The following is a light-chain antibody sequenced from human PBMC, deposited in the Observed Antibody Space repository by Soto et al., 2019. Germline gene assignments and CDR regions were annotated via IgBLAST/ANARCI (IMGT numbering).Light chain of an antibody. J-gene: IGKJ3*01. CDR2: DAS. V-gene: IGKV1-33*01. CDR3: QHCDYLPI. CDR1: QDITSY. Sequence: DIQMTQSPSSLSASVGDRVTITCQASQDITSYLNWYQNKPGKAPKLLIYDASILEAGVPPRFSGSGSGTDFTLTISSLQPEDVATYYCQHCDYLPIFGPGTTVDFK.